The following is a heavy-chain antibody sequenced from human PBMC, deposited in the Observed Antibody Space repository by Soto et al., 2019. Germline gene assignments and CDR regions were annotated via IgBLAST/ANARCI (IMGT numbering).Heavy chain of an antibody. CDR1: GVSISSGTYY. CDR3: ARGDIAAAGTAWYFHL. CDR2: IYYSGST. Sequence: QVQLQESGPGLVRPSQTLSLTCAVSGVSISSGTYYWSWIRQRPGKGLEWIGYIYYSGSTYYNPSLKTRITISVDTSKNQFSLKLTSVTAADTAVYYCARGDIAAAGTAWYFHLWGRGTLVTVSS. J-gene: IGHJ2*01. V-gene: IGHV4-31*11. D-gene: IGHD6-13*01.